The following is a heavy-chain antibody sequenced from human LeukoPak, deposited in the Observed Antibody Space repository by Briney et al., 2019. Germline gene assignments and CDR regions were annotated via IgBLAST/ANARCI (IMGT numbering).Heavy chain of an antibody. V-gene: IGHV4-59*12. J-gene: IGHJ4*02. D-gene: IGHD5-24*01. CDR3: ARNDGYNSLGDY. CDR2: IYYSGST. Sequence: SETLSLTCTVSGVSISSYYWSWIRQPPGKGLEWIGYIYYSGSTNYNPSLKSRVTISVDTSKNQFSLKLSSVTAADTAVYYCARNDGYNSLGDYWGQGTLVTVSS. CDR1: GVSISSYY.